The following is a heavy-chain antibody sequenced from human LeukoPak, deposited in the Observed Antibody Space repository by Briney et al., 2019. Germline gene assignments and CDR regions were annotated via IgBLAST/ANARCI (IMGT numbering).Heavy chain of an antibody. J-gene: IGHJ3*02. CDR3: GRGGYDAFDI. CDR2: VYYSGTT. D-gene: IGHD3-22*01. CDR1: GVSISYYY. V-gene: IGHV4-59*01. Sequence: SETLSLTCTVSGVSISYYYWSWIRQPPGKGLEWIGYVYYSGTTNYNPSLKSRVTISVDTSKNQFSLKLSSVTAADTAVYYCGRGGYDAFDIWGQGTMVTVSS.